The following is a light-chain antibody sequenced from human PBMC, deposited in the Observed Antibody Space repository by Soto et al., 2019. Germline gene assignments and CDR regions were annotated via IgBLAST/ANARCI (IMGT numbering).Light chain of an antibody. CDR1: SSNIGAGYD. J-gene: IGLJ2*01. Sequence: QSVLTQPASVSGAPGQRVTISCTGGSSNIGAGYDVHWYRQLPGTAPELLIYDNSNRPSGVPARFSGYKSGTSASLAITGLQADDEADYYCQSYDTSLSGWVVFGGGTKLTVL. V-gene: IGLV1-40*01. CDR3: QSYDTSLSGWVV. CDR2: DNS.